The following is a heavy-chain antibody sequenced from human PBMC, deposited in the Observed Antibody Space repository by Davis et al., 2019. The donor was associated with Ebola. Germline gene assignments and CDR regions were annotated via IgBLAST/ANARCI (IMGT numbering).Heavy chain of an antibody. J-gene: IGHJ4*02. D-gene: IGHD3-10*01. CDR2: MNPNSGNT. V-gene: IGHV1-8*01. CDR3: ARGPWYYGSGSYLMAVY. CDR1: GYTFTSYD. Sequence: AASVKVSCKASGYTFTSYDINWVRQATGQGLEWMGWMNPNSGNTGYAQKFQGRVTMTRNTSISTAYMEMSSLRSEDTAVYYFARGPWYYGSGSYLMAVYWGQGTLVTVSS.